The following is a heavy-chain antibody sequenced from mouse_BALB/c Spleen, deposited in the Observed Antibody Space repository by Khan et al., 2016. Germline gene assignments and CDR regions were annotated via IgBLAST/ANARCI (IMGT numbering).Heavy chain of an antibody. CDR2: IKSKSNNYAT. V-gene: IGHV10-1*02. CDR3: VGYDYDY. CDR1: GFTFNTYA. Sequence: EVQLVESGGGLVQPKGSLKLSCAASGFTFNTYAMNWVRQAPGKGLEWVARIKSKSNNYATYYADSVKDRFTISRDYSQGMLYLQMNNLKTEDTAMYYCVGYDYDYWGQGTSVTVSS. D-gene: IGHD2-4*01. J-gene: IGHJ4*01.